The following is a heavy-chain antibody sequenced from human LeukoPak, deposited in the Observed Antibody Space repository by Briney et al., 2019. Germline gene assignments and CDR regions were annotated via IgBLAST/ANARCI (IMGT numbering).Heavy chain of an antibody. D-gene: IGHD2-21*01. CDR1: GGSISRHY. J-gene: IGHJ4*02. V-gene: IGHV4-4*09. CDR3: ARQTPYHETHFFDY. Sequence: MSSETLSLTCTVSGGSISRHYWSWIRQPPGKGLERIGYIYSSRSTSYSPSFQSRVTISEDTSKNQFSLRVRSVTTADTAVYYCARQTPYHETHFFDYWGQGALVTVSS. CDR2: IYSSRST.